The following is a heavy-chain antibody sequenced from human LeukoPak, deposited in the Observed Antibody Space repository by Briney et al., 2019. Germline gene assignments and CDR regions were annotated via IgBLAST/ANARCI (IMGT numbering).Heavy chain of an antibody. CDR3: ARDQDQCFVAGTGRNKKWFDP. V-gene: IGHV3-21*01. CDR2: ISSSSSYV. J-gene: IGHJ5*02. CDR1: GFSFSSYS. D-gene: IGHD1-1*01. Sequence: GGSLRLSCAASGFSFSSYSMNWVRQAPGKGLEWVSSISSSSSYVYYADSVEGRFTISRDNAKKSLYLQMSSLRAEDTAIYYCARDQDQCFVAGTGRNKKWFDPWGQGILVTVSS.